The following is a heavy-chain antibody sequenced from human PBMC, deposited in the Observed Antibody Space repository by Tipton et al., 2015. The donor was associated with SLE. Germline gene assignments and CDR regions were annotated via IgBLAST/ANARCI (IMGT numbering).Heavy chain of an antibody. CDR2: INHSGST. J-gene: IGHJ6*02. Sequence: TLSLTCAVYGGSFSGYYWRWIRQPPGKGLEWIGEINHSGSTNYNPSLKSRVTISVDTSKNQFSLKPSSVTAADTAVYYWARGRLTGYSGPYYYYGMDVWGQGTTVTVSS. D-gene: IGHD3-9*01. CDR3: ARGRLTGYSGPYYYYGMDV. V-gene: IGHV4-34*01. CDR1: GGSFSGYY.